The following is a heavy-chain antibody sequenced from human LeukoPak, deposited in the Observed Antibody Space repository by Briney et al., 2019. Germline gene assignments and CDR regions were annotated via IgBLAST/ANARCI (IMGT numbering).Heavy chain of an antibody. Sequence: SSETLSLTCTVSGGSISSYYWSWIRQPPRKGLEWIGYIYYSGSTNYNPSLKSRVTISVDTSKNQFSLKLSSVTAADTAVYYCASGIAVAGDFGYWGQGTLVTVSS. J-gene: IGHJ4*02. CDR1: GGSISSYY. CDR3: ASGIAVAGDFGY. CDR2: IYYSGST. V-gene: IGHV4-59*01. D-gene: IGHD6-19*01.